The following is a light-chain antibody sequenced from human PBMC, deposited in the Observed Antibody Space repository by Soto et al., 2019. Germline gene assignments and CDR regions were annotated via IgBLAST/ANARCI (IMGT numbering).Light chain of an antibody. Sequence: DIQMTQSPSTLSASVGGRVSITCRASQSISRQLAWYQQKPGKAPNLLIYQASNLETEVPSRFTGSGSGTEFTLTISSLQPDDLATYYCRQYQSYWTFGQGTKVEVK. CDR1: QSISRQ. V-gene: IGKV1-5*03. J-gene: IGKJ1*01. CDR2: QAS. CDR3: RQYQSYWT.